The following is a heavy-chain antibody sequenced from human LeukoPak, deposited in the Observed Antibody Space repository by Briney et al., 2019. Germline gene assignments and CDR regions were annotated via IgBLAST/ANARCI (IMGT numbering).Heavy chain of an antibody. V-gene: IGHV3-23*01. CDR3: AKDTPDYYDSSGYYSDY. J-gene: IGHJ4*02. CDR2: ISGSGGST. D-gene: IGHD3-22*01. Sequence: GSLRLSCAASGFTFSSYAMSWVRQAPGKGLEWVSAISGSGGSTYYADSVKGRFTISRDNSKNTLYLQMNSLRAEDTAVYYCAKDTPDYYDSSGYYSDYWGQGTLVTVSS. CDR1: GFTFSSYA.